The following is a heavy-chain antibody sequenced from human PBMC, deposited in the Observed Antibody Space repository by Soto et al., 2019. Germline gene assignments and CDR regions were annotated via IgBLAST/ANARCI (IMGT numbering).Heavy chain of an antibody. Sequence: QVQLVESGGGVVQPGRSLRLSCAASGFTFSSYGMHWVRQAPGKGLEWVAVIWYDGSNKYYADSVKGRFTISRDNSKNTLYLQMNSLRAEDTAVYYCARDGGWGYSGSYPDYWGQGTLVTVSS. V-gene: IGHV3-33*01. J-gene: IGHJ4*02. CDR2: IWYDGSNK. CDR3: ARDGGWGYSGSYPDY. CDR1: GFTFSSYG. D-gene: IGHD1-26*01.